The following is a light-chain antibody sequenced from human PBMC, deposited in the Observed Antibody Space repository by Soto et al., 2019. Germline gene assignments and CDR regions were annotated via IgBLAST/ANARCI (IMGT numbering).Light chain of an antibody. CDR2: GAS. CDR3: HHYGSSPPRT. J-gene: IGKJ1*01. CDR1: QSVSGSS. V-gene: IGKV3-20*01. Sequence: EIVLTQSPGTLSLSPGERATLSCRASQSVSGSSLAWYQQRSGQAPRLLIYGASTRATGIPDRFSGSGSGTDFTLTISRLEPEDFAVYFCHHYGSSPPRTFGQGTKVEIK.